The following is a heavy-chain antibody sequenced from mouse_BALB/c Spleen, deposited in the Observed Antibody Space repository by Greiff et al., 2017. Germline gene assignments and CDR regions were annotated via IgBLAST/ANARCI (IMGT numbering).Heavy chain of an antibody. CDR1: GFTFSNYW. CDR2: IRLKSNNYAT. Sequence: EVKVEESGGGLVQPGGSMKLSCVASGFTFSNYWMNWVRQSPEKGLEWVAEIRLKSNNYATHYAESVKGTFTISRDDSKSSVYLQMNNLRAEDTGIYYCTPHYYGSSPFAYWGQGTLVTVSA. J-gene: IGHJ3*01. D-gene: IGHD1-1*01. V-gene: IGHV6-6*02. CDR3: TPHYYGSSPFAY.